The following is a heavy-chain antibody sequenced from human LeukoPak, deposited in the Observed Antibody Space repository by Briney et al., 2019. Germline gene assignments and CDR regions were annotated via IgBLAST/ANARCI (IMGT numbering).Heavy chain of an antibody. V-gene: IGHV3-66*01. CDR2: IYSGGST. CDR1: GFTFSDYY. Sequence: GGSLRLSCAASGFTFSDYYMSWIRQAPGKGLEWVSVIYSGGSTYYADSVKGRFTISRDNSKNTLYLQMNSLRAEDTAVYYCARDASGYFDYWGQGTLVTVSS. D-gene: IGHD3-10*01. CDR3: ARDASGYFDY. J-gene: IGHJ4*02.